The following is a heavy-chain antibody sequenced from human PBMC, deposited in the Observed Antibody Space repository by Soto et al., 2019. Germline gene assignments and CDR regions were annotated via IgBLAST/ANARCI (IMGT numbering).Heavy chain of an antibody. CDR3: ARERYDILTRYYGTDV. J-gene: IGHJ6*02. CDR2: IYYSGST. CDR1: DGSISSGGYY. V-gene: IGHV4-31*02. D-gene: IGHD3-9*01. Sequence: QVQLQESGPGLVKPSQILSLTWTVSDGSISSGGYYWSWIRQHPGKGLEWIGYIYYSGSTYYNPSLKSRVTISVDTSKNQFSLKLISVTAADTAVYYCARERYDILTRYYGTDVWGQGTTVTVSS.